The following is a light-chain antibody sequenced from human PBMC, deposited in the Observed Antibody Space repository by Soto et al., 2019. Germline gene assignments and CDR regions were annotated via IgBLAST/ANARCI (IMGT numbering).Light chain of an antibody. CDR3: QQYGSSPPIT. CDR2: RTS. V-gene: IGKV3-20*01. CDR1: QSVSSSY. J-gene: IGKJ5*01. Sequence: EIVLTQSPGTLSFSPVERTGLXCRALQSVSSSYLAWYQQKPGQAPRLLIYRTSNRATGIPDRFSGSGSGTDFTLTISRLEPEDFAVYWCQQYGSSPPITFGQGTRLEIK.